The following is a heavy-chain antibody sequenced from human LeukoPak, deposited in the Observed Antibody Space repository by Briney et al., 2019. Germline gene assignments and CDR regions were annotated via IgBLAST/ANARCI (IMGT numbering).Heavy chain of an antibody. CDR1: GGSISSYY. CDR2: IYYSGST. V-gene: IGHV4-59*08. D-gene: IGHD5-24*01. CDR3: ARHERDVSLDHAFDI. Sequence: PSETLSLTCTISGGSISSYYWSWIRQPPGKGLEWIGYIYYSGSTSYSPSLKSRVTILVDTYKNQFSLKLRSVTAADTAVYYCARHERDVSLDHAFDIWGQGTMVTVSS. J-gene: IGHJ3*02.